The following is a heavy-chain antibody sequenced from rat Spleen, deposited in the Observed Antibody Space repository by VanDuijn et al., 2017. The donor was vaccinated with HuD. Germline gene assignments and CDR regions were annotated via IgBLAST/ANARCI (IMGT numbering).Heavy chain of an antibody. Sequence: EVQLVESGGGLVQPGRSMKLSCAASGFTFSNYGMAWVRQAPTTGLDWVASISTSGGSTYYRDSVKGRFTISRDNAKSTLYLQMNSLRSEDTATYYCTRGGLYYFDYWGQGVMVTVSS. CDR1: GFTFSNYG. V-gene: IGHV5-25*01. J-gene: IGHJ2*01. CDR2: ISTSGGST. D-gene: IGHD1-11*01. CDR3: TRGGLYYFDY.